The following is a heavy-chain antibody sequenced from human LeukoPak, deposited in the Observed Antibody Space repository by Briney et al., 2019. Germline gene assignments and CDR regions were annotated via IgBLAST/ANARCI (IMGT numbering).Heavy chain of an antibody. D-gene: IGHD3-10*01. V-gene: IGHV3-9*01. CDR2: ISWNSGSI. CDR3: AKGCYNGDYVLSVPNWYFDL. J-gene: IGHJ2*01. Sequence: GGSLRLSCAASGFTFSTYWMHWVRHAPGEGLGWVSGISWNSGSIDYADSVKGRFTISRDNAKNFLYLQINSLRAEDTALYYCAKGCYNGDYVLSVPNWYFDLWGRGTLVTVSS. CDR1: GFTFSTYW.